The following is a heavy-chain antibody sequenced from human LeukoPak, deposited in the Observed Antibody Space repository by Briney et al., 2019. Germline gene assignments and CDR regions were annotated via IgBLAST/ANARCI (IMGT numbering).Heavy chain of an antibody. CDR1: GFTFSSYW. CDR2: IYSDGGST. Sequence: PGGSLRLSCAASGFTFSSYWMHWVRQAPGKGLVWVSRIYSDGGSTSYADSVKGRFTISRDNAKNTLYLQMNSLRAEDTAVYYCARFGGGYYIETLNYYMDVWGKGTTVTVSS. CDR3: ARFGGGYYIETLNYYMDV. J-gene: IGHJ6*03. D-gene: IGHD3-3*01. V-gene: IGHV3-74*01.